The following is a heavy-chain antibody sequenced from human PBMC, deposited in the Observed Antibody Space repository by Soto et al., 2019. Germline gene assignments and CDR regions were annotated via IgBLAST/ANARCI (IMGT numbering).Heavy chain of an antibody. D-gene: IGHD6-19*01. CDR3: ARDGAWNIAVAGTPSRYFDY. CDR1: GFTFSSYG. CDR2: IWYDGSNK. Sequence: PGGSLRLSCAASGFTFSSYGMHWVRQAPGKGLEWVAVIWYDGSNKYYADSVKGRFTTSRDNSKNTLYLQMNSLRAEDTAVYYCARDGAWNIAVAGTPSRYFDYWGQGTLVTVSS. V-gene: IGHV3-33*01. J-gene: IGHJ4*02.